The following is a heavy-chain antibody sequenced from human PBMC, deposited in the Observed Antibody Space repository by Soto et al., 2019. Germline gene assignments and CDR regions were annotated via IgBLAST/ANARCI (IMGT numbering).Heavy chain of an antibody. V-gene: IGHV3-23*01. CDR2: ISASGGDT. Sequence: EVQLLESGGGLVQPGGSLRLSCAASGFTFSTYVMTWVRQAPGKGLEWVSAISASGGDTYYADSVKGRSTISRDNSKNTLYLQMNSLRVEDTAIYYCAIGGWLDDYGAKGTLVTVSA. D-gene: IGHD6-19*01. CDR3: AIGGWLDDY. J-gene: IGHJ4*02. CDR1: GFTFSTYV.